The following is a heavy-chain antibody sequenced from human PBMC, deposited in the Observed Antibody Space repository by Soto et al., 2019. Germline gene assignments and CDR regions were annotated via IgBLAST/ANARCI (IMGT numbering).Heavy chain of an antibody. CDR2: ISGSGCST. CDR1: GFIFSSYA. CDR3: AKDRITIFGVVIPYLFDP. J-gene: IGHJ5*02. V-gene: IGHV3-23*01. D-gene: IGHD3-3*01. Sequence: EVQLLESGGGLVQPGGSLRLSCAASGFIFSSYAMSWVRQAPGKGLEWVSGISGSGCSTYYADSVKGRFTISRDNSKNTLYLQMNSLRAEDTAVYYCAKDRITIFGVVIPYLFDPWGQGTLVTVSS.